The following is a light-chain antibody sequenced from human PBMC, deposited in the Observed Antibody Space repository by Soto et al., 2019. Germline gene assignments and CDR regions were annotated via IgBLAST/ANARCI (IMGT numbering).Light chain of an antibody. V-gene: IGLV2-8*01. J-gene: IGLJ1*01. CDR1: SSDVGGYNY. Sequence: QSALAQPASVSGSPGQSITISCTGTSSDVGGYNYVSWYQQHPGKAPKLMIYEVTNRPSGVPDRFSGSKSSNTASLTVSGLQAEDEADYYCSSYAGSNNFVFGTGTKVTAL. CDR3: SSYAGSNNFV. CDR2: EVT.